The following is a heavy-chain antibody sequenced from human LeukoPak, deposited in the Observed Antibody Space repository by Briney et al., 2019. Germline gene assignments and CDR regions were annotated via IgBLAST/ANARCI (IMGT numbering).Heavy chain of an antibody. CDR3: AKVVNWSIDY. CDR2: ISYDGSNK. J-gene: IGHJ4*02. Sequence: GRSLRLSCAASGFTFSSYGMHWVRQAPGKGLEWVAVISYDGSNKYYADSVKGRFTISRDNSKNTLFLQMNSLRAEDTAVYYCAKVVNWSIDYWGQGTLVTVSS. V-gene: IGHV3-30*18. CDR1: GFTFSSYG. D-gene: IGHD1-1*01.